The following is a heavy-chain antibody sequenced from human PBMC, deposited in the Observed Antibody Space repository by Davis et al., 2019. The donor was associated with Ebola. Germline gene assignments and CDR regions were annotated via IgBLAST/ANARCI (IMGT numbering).Heavy chain of an antibody. D-gene: IGHD2/OR15-2a*01. V-gene: IGHV4-61*01. J-gene: IGHJ5*02. CDR3: ARLFLAKFDP. Sequence: PSETLSLTCTVSGDSVSSESYYWSWIRQPPGRGLEWITYIYYSGSTKYNPSLKSRVTTSIDTSKNQFSLKLSSVTAADTAVYYCARLFLAKFDPWGQGTLVTVSS. CDR1: GDSVSSESYY. CDR2: IYYSGST.